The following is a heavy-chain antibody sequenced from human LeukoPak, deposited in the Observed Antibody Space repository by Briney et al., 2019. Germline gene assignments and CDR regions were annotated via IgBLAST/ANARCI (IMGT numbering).Heavy chain of an antibody. CDR2: INHSGST. V-gene: IGHV4-34*01. CDR1: GGSFSGYY. D-gene: IGHD2-2*01. J-gene: IGHJ6*04. Sequence: SETLSLTCAVYGGSFSGYYWSWIRQPPGKGLEWIGEINHSGSTNYNPSLKSRVTISVDTSKNQFSPKLSSVTAADTAVYYCARGGSLIVVVPAAPYYYGMDVWGKGTTVTVSS. CDR3: ARGGSLIVVVPAAPYYYGMDV.